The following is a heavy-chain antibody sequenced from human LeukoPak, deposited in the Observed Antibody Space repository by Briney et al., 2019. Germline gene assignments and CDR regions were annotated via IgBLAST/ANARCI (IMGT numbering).Heavy chain of an antibody. CDR1: GGSISSSYW. V-gene: IGHV4-4*02. Sequence: SETLSLTCAVSGGSISSSYWWSWVRQPPGKGLEWIGEVYHSGSTNYNPSLKSRVTISVDTSKNQFSLKLSSVTAADTAVYYCARAQTYYYGSGSLGFDPWGQGTLVTVSS. CDR2: VYHSGST. J-gene: IGHJ5*02. CDR3: ARAQTYYYGSGSLGFDP. D-gene: IGHD3-10*01.